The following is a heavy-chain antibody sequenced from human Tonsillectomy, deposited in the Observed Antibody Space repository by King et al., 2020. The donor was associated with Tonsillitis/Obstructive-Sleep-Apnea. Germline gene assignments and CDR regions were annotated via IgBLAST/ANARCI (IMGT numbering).Heavy chain of an antibody. D-gene: IGHD2-2*02. J-gene: IGHJ4*02. CDR3: ARDQWYCSTSMCYKPFDY. Sequence: QLVQSGAEVKKPGSSVKVSCKASGGTFNSYGITWVRQAPGQGLEWMGRIIPMIGITNYAQKLQDRVTITADKYTSTAYMALNSLRSEDTAVYYCARDQWYCSTSMCYKPFDYWGQGTPVTVSS. CDR1: GGTFNSYG. CDR2: IIPMIGIT. V-gene: IGHV1-69*09.